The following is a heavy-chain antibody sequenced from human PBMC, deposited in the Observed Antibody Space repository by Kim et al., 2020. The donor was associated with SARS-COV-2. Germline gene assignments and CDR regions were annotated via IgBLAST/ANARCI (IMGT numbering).Heavy chain of an antibody. Sequence: SETLSLTCTVSSGSISSYYWSWIRQPPGKGLEWIGYISYSGSTNYNPSLKSRVTISVDTSKNQFSLKLSSVTAADTAVYYCARGIATAGTFDYWGQGTLVTVSS. J-gene: IGHJ4*02. CDR1: SGSISSYY. V-gene: IGHV4-59*13. D-gene: IGHD6-13*01. CDR2: ISYSGST. CDR3: ARGIATAGTFDY.